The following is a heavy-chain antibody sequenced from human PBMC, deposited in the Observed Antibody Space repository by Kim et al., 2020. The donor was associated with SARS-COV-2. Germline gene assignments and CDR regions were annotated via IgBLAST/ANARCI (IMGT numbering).Heavy chain of an antibody. J-gene: IGHJ4*02. Sequence: ASVKVSCKASGYTFTSYAMHWVRQAPGQRLEWMGWINAGNGNTKYSQKFQGRVTFTRDTSASTAYMEPSSLRSEDTAVYYCARADILTGAFDYWGQGTLVTVSS. D-gene: IGHD3-9*01. CDR1: GYTFTSYA. CDR2: INAGNGNT. V-gene: IGHV1-3*01. CDR3: ARADILTGAFDY.